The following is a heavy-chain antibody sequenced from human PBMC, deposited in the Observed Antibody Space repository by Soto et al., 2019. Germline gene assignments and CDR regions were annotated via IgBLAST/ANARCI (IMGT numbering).Heavy chain of an antibody. V-gene: IGHV3-23*01. J-gene: IGHJ4*02. D-gene: IGHD2-21*01. CDR1: GFTFSSYA. CDR2: ISGSGGST. Sequence: GGSLRLSCAASGFTFSSYAMSWVRQAPGKGLEWVSAISGSGGSTYYADSVKGRFTISRDNSKNTLYLQMNSLRAEDTAVYYCAKDRWRVGGGAATFDYWGQGTLVTVSS. CDR3: AKDRWRVGGGAATFDY.